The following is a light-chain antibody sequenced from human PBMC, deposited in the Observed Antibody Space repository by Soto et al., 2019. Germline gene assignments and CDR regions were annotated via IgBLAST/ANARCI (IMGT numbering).Light chain of an antibody. J-gene: IGKJ1*01. CDR1: QSVSNNY. CDR3: QQYGSSGT. V-gene: IGKV3-20*01. CDR2: GAP. Sequence: EIVMTQSPATFPSSPGERSTLSCRASQSVSNNYLAWYQQKPGQAPRLLIYGAPNRATGIPDRFSGSGSGTDFTLTISRLEPEDFAVYYCQQYGSSGTFGQGTKVDIK.